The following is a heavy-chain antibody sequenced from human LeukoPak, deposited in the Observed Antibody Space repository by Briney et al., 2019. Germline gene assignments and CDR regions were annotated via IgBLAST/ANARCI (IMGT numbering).Heavy chain of an antibody. J-gene: IGHJ4*02. CDR3: ARFRPRGILTGYRGDYFDY. D-gene: IGHD3-9*01. CDR1: GFTFSSYS. V-gene: IGHV3-21*01. CDR2: ISSSSSYI. Sequence: GGSLRLSCAASGFTFSSYSMNWVRQDPGKGLEWVSSISSSSSYIYYADSVKGRFTISRGNAKNSLHLQMNSLRAEDTAVYYCARFRPRGILTGYRGDYFDYWGQGTLVTVSS.